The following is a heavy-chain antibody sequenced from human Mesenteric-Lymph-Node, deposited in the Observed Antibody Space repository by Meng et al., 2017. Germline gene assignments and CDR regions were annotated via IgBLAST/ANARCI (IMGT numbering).Heavy chain of an antibody. CDR1: GGTFSSYT. Sequence: SVKVSCKASGGTFSSYTISWVRQAPGQGLEWMGRIIPILGIANYAQKFQGRVTITADKSTSTAYMELSSLRSEDTAVYYCAREPRTYYYGSGSYYSRHNWFDPWGQGTLVTVSS. D-gene: IGHD3-10*01. CDR3: AREPRTYYYGSGSYYSRHNWFDP. CDR2: IIPILGIA. V-gene: IGHV1-69*04. J-gene: IGHJ5*02.